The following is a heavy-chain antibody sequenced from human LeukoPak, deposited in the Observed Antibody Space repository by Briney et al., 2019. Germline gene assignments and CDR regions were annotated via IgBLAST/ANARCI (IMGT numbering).Heavy chain of an antibody. J-gene: IGHJ5*02. V-gene: IGHV4-34*01. CDR2: INHSGST. D-gene: IGHD3-16*01. CDR1: SGSFNGHY. CDR3: ARERHGMITFVWQGLDP. Sequence: PSETLSLTCGVYSGSFNGHYWSWIRQPPGKGLKLIGEINHSGSTNYSPSLESRVTISMATSENQFSLKLTSVTAADTAVYYCARERHGMITFVWQGLDPWGQGTLVTISS.